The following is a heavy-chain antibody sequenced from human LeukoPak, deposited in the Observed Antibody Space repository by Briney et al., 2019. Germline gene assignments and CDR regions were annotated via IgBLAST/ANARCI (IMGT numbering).Heavy chain of an antibody. D-gene: IGHD5-12*01. CDR3: ARDSYSGAAFDI. V-gene: IGHV3-48*04. CDR1: GFTFSSYS. J-gene: IGHJ3*02. CDR2: ISGSSSAI. Sequence: GGSLRLSCAASGFTFSSYSMNWVRQAPGKGLEWVSYISGSSSAIYYADSVKGRFTISRDNAKKSLHLQMNSLRAEDTAVYYCARDSYSGAAFDIWGQGTMVTVSS.